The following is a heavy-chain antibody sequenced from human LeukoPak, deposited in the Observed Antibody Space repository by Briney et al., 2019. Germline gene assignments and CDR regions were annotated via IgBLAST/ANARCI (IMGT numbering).Heavy chain of an antibody. J-gene: IGHJ5*02. CDR2: ISDDGSNK. CDR1: GFTFSSYG. CDR3: AKDKASGGSYYFLSNWFDP. V-gene: IGHV3-30*18. D-gene: IGHD1-26*01. Sequence: GGSLRLSCAASGFTFSSYGMHWVRQAPGKGLEWVAVISDDGSNKYYADSVKGRFTISRDNSKNTLYLQMNSLRAEDTAVYYCAKDKASGGSYYFLSNWFDPWGQGTLVTVSS.